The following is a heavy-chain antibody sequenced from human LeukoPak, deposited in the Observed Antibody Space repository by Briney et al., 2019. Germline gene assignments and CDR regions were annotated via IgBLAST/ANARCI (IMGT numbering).Heavy chain of an antibody. D-gene: IGHD6-13*01. V-gene: IGHV4-34*01. CDR3: ARETYGSSWYAWYYYYGMDV. CDR2: INHSGST. Sequence: PSETLSLTCAVYGGSFSGYYWSWIRQPPGKGPEWIGEINHSGSTNYNPSLKSRVTISVDTSKNQFSLKLSSVTAADTAVYYCARETYGSSWYAWYYYYGMDVWGQGTTVTVSS. CDR1: GGSFSGYY. J-gene: IGHJ6*02.